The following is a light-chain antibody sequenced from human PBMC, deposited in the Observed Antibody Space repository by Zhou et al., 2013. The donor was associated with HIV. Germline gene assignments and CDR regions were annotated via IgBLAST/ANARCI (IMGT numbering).Light chain of an antibody. CDR3: QKYNSAPLT. Sequence: IQLTQSPSSLSASVGDRVTITCRASQGMSSGLAWYQQKPGKVPKLLIYAASTLQSGVPSRFSGSGSGTDFTLTISSLQPEDVATYYCQKYNSAPLTFGQGTKVEIK. CDR1: QGMSSG. CDR2: AAS. V-gene: IGKV1-27*01. J-gene: IGKJ1*01.